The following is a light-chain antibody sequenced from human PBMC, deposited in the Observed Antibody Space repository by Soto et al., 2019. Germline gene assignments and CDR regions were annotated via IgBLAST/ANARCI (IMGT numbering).Light chain of an antibody. Sequence: DTQMTLSPSSLFASVGDRVTIICRASQLMSTYLNWYQLKPGRAPKLLIYAASSVQSGVPSRFSGSASGTDFTLTITNLQPEDSAAYSCQQSYSVPLTFGGGTKVEI. V-gene: IGKV1-39*01. J-gene: IGKJ4*01. CDR1: QLMSTY. CDR3: QQSYSVPLT. CDR2: AAS.